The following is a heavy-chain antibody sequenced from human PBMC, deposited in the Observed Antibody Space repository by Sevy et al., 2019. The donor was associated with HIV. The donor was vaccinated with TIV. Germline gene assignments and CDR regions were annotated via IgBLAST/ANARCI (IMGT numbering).Heavy chain of an antibody. V-gene: IGHV5-51*01. Sequence: GESLKISCKGSGYSFTSYWIGWVRQMPGKGLEWMGIIYPGDSDTRYSPSFQGQVTISAAKSISTAYLRWSSLKASDIAMYYCARGPFYDFWSGYSYDAFDIWGQGTMVTVSS. CDR1: GYSFTSYW. D-gene: IGHD3-3*01. CDR3: ARGPFYDFWSGYSYDAFDI. J-gene: IGHJ3*02. CDR2: IYPGDSDT.